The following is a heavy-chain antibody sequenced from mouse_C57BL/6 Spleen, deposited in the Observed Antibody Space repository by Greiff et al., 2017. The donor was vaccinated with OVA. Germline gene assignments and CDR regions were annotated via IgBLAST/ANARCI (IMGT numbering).Heavy chain of an antibody. CDR1: GFTFSSYA. CDR2: ISDGGSYT. V-gene: IGHV5-4*01. Sequence: VQLQQSGGGLVKPGGSLKLSCAASGFTFSSYAMSWVRQTPEKRLEWVATISDGGSYTYYPANVKGRFTISRDNAKNNLYLQMSHLKSEDTAMYYCARVYYGNYPYYFDYWGQGTTLTVSS. D-gene: IGHD2-1*01. CDR3: ARVYYGNYPYYFDY. J-gene: IGHJ2*01.